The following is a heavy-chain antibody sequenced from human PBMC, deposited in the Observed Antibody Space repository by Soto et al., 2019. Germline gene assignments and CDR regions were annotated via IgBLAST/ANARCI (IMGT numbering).Heavy chain of an antibody. CDR2: IYYSGST. Sequence: SETLSLTCTVSGGSISSGGYYWSWIRQHPGKGLEWIGYIYYSGSTYYNPSLKSRVTISVDTSKNQFSLKLSTVTAADTAVYYCAREEDSALFDYWGQGTLVTVSS. CDR1: GGSISSGGYY. CDR3: AREEDSALFDY. J-gene: IGHJ4*02. V-gene: IGHV4-31*03.